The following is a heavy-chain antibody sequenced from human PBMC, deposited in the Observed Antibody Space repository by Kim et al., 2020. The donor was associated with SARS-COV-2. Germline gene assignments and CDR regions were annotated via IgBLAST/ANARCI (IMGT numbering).Heavy chain of an antibody. Sequence: SVKVYCKASGYTFTSYARHWVRQAPGQRLEWMGWINAGNGNTKYSQKFQGRVTITRDTSASTAYMELSSLRSEETAVYYCARELLVVYAIGYYYGMDVWGQGTTVTVSS. CDR2: INAGNGNT. J-gene: IGHJ6*02. CDR3: ARELLVVYAIGYYYGMDV. V-gene: IGHV1-3*01. D-gene: IGHD2-8*02. CDR1: GYTFTSYA.